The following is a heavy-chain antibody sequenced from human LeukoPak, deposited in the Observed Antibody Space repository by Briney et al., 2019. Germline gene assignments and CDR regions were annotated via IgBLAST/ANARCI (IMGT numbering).Heavy chain of an antibody. CDR2: ISYDGSNK. CDR3: ARGAVEMAHVNDY. CDR1: GFTFSSYG. D-gene: IGHD5-24*01. J-gene: IGHJ4*02. V-gene: IGHV3-30*03. Sequence: GGSLRLSCAASGFTFSSYGMHWVRQAPGKRLEWVAVISYDGSNKYYADSVKGRFTISRDNSKNTLYLQMNSLRAEDTAVYYCARGAVEMAHVNDYWGQGTLVTVSS.